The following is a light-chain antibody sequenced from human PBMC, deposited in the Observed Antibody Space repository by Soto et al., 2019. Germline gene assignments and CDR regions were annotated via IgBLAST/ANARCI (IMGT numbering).Light chain of an antibody. CDR1: SSNIGSNP. V-gene: IGLV1-44*01. CDR3: AAWDDSLNGWV. Sequence: QSVLTQPPSASATPGQRVTISCSGSSSNIGSNPVNWYQQLPGTAPKLLIYNHNQRPSGVPDRFSGSKSGTSASLAISGLQSEDEADYYCAAWDDSLNGWVFGGGTKVTVL. CDR2: NHN. J-gene: IGLJ3*02.